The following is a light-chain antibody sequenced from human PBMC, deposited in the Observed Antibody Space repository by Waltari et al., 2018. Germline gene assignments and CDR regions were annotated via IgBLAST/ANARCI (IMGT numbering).Light chain of an antibody. CDR3: QQSYSTPWT. CDR2: AAS. Sequence: PSSLSASVGDRVTITCRASQSISSYLNWYQQKPGKAPKLLIYAASSLQSGVPSRFSGSGSGTDFTLTISSLQPEDFATYYCQQSYSTPWTFGQGTKVEIK. CDR1: QSISSY. J-gene: IGKJ1*01. V-gene: IGKV1-39*01.